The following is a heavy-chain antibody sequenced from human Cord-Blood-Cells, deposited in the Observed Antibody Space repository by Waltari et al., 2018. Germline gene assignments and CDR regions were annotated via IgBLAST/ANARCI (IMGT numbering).Heavy chain of an antibody. CDR3: ATSPMVRGVMGDAFDI. CDR2: LNPDERGT. Sequence: QVQLVQSGAEVKKPGASVKVSCKASGYTFTGYYMHWVRQAPGQGLEWMGWLNPDERGTNYAQKCEVWVTMTRDPSISTAYMGLGRLRSDDTAVYYCATSPMVRGVMGDAFDIWGQGTMVTVSS. V-gene: IGHV1-2*04. J-gene: IGHJ3*02. CDR1: GYTFTGYY. D-gene: IGHD3-10*01.